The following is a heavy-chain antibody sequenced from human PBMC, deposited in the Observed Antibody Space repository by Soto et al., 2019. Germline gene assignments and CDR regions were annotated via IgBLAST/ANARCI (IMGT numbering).Heavy chain of an antibody. CDR2: SSYGGIT. Sequence: SETLSLTCSVSGVSISDYYWSWIRQAPEKGLEYIAYSSYGGITNLNGALNGRVTMSIDTSKNQFSLKATSLTAADTAVYYCARARKATYTMGGFDSWGHGTLHIVSS. V-gene: IGHV4-59*01. CDR3: ARARKATYTMGGFDS. CDR1: GVSISDYY. J-gene: IGHJ4*01. D-gene: IGHD3-10*01.